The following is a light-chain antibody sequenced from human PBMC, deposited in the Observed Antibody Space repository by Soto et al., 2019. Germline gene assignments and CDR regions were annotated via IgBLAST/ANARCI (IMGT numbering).Light chain of an antibody. V-gene: IGKV1-9*01. CDR3: QQLNSYPRVT. J-gene: IGKJ4*01. Sequence: IQLTQSPSSLSASVGDRVTITCRASQGISSDLAWYQQKPGKAPKLLIFAASTLQSGVPSRFSGSGSGTDFSLTISRLQPEDFATYYCQQLNSYPRVTFGGGTKVEIK. CDR2: AAS. CDR1: QGISSD.